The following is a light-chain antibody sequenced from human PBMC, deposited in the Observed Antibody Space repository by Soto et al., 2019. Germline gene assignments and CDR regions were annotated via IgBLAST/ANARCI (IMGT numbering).Light chain of an antibody. Sequence: EIVLTQSPATLSLSPGERATLSCRASQSVSSFLAWYQQKSGQTPRLLIYDASNRATGIPARFSGSGSRTDFTLTISSLEPEDFAVYYCQHRSNWLGTFGPGTKVDIK. V-gene: IGKV3-11*01. CDR2: DAS. CDR3: QHRSNWLGT. CDR1: QSVSSF. J-gene: IGKJ3*01.